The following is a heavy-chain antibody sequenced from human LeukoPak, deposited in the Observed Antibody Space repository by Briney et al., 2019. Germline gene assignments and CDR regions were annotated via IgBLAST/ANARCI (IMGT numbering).Heavy chain of an antibody. J-gene: IGHJ4*02. D-gene: IGHD6-13*01. CDR1: GGSFSGYY. Sequence: PSETLSLTCAVYGGSFSGYYWSWIRQAPGKGLEWIGEINHSGSANYNPSLKSRVTISVDTSKNQFSLKLSSVTAADTAVYYCARQSGSRTWSSDYWGQGTLVTVSS. V-gene: IGHV4-34*01. CDR3: ARQSGSRTWSSDY. CDR2: INHSGSA.